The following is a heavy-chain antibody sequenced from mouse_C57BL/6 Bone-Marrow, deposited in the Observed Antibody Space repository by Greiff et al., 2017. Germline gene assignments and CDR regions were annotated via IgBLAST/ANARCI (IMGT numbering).Heavy chain of an antibody. CDR3: ASSYDGYYFWYFDV. D-gene: IGHD2-3*01. CDR1: GFNIKNTY. V-gene: IGHV14-3*01. Sequence: EVKLMESVAELVRPGASVKLSCTASGFNIKNTYMHWVKQRPEQGLEWIGRIDPANGNTKYAPKFQGKATITADTSSNTAYLQLSSLTSEVTAIYYCASSYDGYYFWYFDVWGTGTTVTVSS. J-gene: IGHJ1*03. CDR2: IDPANGNT.